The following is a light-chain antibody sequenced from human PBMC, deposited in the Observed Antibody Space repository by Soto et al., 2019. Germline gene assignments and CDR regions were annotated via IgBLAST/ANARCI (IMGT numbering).Light chain of an antibody. CDR3: QKYNHAPT. J-gene: IGKJ4*01. CDR2: DTS. Sequence: DIQLTQSPSSLSASVGDRVTITCRASQAISRYLAWYQQKPGKVPELLIYDTSTLQSGAPSRFSGSGSGKDFTLTISSVQPEYVATYYCQKYNHAPTFGGGTKVEIK. V-gene: IGKV1-27*01. CDR1: QAISRY.